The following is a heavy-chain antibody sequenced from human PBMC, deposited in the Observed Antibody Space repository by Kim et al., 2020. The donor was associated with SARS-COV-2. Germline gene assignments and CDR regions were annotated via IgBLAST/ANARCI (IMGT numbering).Heavy chain of an antibody. Sequence: GGSLRLSCAASGFTFSSYWMSWVRQAPGKGLEWVANIKQDGSEKYYVDSVKGRFTISRDNAKNSLYLQMNSLRAEDTAVYYCARDIITMVRGANYGYYYYGMDVWGQGTTVTVSS. J-gene: IGHJ6*02. D-gene: IGHD3-10*01. CDR2: IKQDGSEK. CDR3: ARDIITMVRGANYGYYYYGMDV. V-gene: IGHV3-7*01. CDR1: GFTFSSYW.